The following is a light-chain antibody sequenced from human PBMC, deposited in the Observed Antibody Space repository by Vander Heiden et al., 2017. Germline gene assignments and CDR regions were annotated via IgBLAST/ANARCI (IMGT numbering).Light chain of an antibody. V-gene: IGKV1-5*03. CDR2: KAS. J-gene: IGKJ2*01. Sequence: DIEMTQSPSTLSASVGDRVTITCRASQSISTWLAWYQQKPGKAPNLLIYKASNLEGGVSSRFSGSGSGTEFTLTISSLQPDDFVTYYCQQDKTYPYTFGRGTKLEIK. CDR1: QSISTW. CDR3: QQDKTYPYT.